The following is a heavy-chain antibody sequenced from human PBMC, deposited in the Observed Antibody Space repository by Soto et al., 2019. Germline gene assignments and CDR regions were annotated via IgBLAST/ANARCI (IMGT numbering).Heavy chain of an antibody. Sequence: ASVEVSCEASGYTFTSYAIHWVRQAPGQRLEWMGWINAGNGNTKYSQKFQGRVTITRDTSASTAYMELSSLRSEDTAVYYCARRRITMIVVVEDYYYGMDVWGQGTTVTVSS. CDR3: ARRRITMIVVVEDYYYGMDV. J-gene: IGHJ6*02. CDR1: GYTFTSYA. CDR2: INAGNGNT. D-gene: IGHD3-22*01. V-gene: IGHV1-3*01.